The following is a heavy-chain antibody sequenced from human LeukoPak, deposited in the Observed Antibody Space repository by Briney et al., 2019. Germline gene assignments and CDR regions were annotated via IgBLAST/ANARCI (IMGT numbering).Heavy chain of an antibody. CDR3: AGGWGYFDY. CDR1: GVSIISSSYD. J-gene: IGHJ4*02. V-gene: IGHV4-39*07. CDR2: INYSGST. Sequence: SETLSLTCTVSGVSIISSSYDWGWIRQPPGKGLEWIGSINYSGSTDYNPSLKSRVTISVDASKNQFSLKLSSVTAADTAVYYCAGGWGYFDYWGQGPLVTVSS. D-gene: IGHD3-16*01.